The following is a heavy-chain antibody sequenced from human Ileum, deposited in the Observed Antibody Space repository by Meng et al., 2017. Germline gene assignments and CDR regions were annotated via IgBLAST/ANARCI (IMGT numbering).Heavy chain of an antibody. J-gene: IGHJ3*02. Sequence: SQTRSLTGAISGDSVSSNSAAWNWIRQSPSRGLEWLGRTYYRSKWYNDYAVSVKSRITINPDTSKNQFSLQLNSVTPEDTAVYYCARWTWNDAGYAFDIWGQGTMVTVSS. D-gene: IGHD1-1*01. V-gene: IGHV6-1*01. CDR1: GDSVSSNSAA. CDR2: TYYRSKWYN. CDR3: ARWTWNDAGYAFDI.